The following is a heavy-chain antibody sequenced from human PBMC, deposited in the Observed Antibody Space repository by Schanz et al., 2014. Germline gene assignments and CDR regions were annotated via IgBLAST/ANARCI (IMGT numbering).Heavy chain of an antibody. V-gene: IGHV1-18*01. CDR1: GYTFTSYG. J-gene: IGHJ4*02. Sequence: QIQLVQSGPEVKKPGATVKVSCKASGYTFTSYGISWVRQAPGQGLEWMGWINTGSGDTKYSQNFQGRVTITRDTSASTVYMELRSLRSDDTAVYYCARSAGRDFWSGYYTRFDYWGQGTLVTVSS. D-gene: IGHD3-3*01. CDR3: ARSAGRDFWSGYYTRFDY. CDR2: INTGSGDT.